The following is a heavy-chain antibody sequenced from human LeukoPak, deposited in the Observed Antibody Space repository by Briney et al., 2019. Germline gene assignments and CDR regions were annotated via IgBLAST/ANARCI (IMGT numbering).Heavy chain of an antibody. CDR2: ISWNSGSI. V-gene: IGHV3-9*01. CDR1: GFTFDDYA. D-gene: IGHD6-13*01. CDR3: AKDIDSSSWYVDHAFDI. J-gene: IGHJ3*02. Sequence: PGGSLRLSCAATGFTFDDYAMHWVRQAPGKGLEWVSGISWNSGSIGYADSVKGRFTISRDNAKNSLYLQMNSLRAEDTALYYCAKDIDSSSWYVDHAFDIWGHGTMVTVSS.